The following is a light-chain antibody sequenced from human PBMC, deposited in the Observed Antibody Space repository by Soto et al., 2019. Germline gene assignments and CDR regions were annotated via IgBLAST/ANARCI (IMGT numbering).Light chain of an antibody. CDR1: QDIAIY. J-gene: IGKJ4*01. CDR2: AAS. V-gene: IGKV1-9*01. Sequence: IQLTQSPSSLSASVGDRVTITCRASQDIAIYLAWYQQKPGEAPKLLIYAASTLYGGVPSRFSGSGSGTDFALTITSLQAEDFATYYCQHLRRYPPTFGGGTKVEIK. CDR3: QHLRRYPPT.